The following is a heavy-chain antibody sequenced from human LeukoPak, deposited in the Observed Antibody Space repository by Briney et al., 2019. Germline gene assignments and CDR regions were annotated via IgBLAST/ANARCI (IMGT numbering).Heavy chain of an antibody. D-gene: IGHD6-19*01. CDR1: GFTLSTHA. CDR2: IYFDGSNK. Sequence: GGSLRLSCAASGFTLSTHAMHWVRQAPAKGLEWIAMIYFDGSNKYYADSVKGRFTISRDNSKNRVYLQMNSLRAEDTAVYYCARDPPGSGWSFDYWGQGTLVTVSS. J-gene: IGHJ4*02. V-gene: IGHV3-33*01. CDR3: ARDPPGSGWSFDY.